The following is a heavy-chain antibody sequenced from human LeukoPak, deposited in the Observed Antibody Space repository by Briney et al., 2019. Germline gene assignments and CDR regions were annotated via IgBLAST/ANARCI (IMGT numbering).Heavy chain of an antibody. D-gene: IGHD3-16*02. CDR1: GFTFSSYL. CDR3: ARVGGRYSPLGY. Sequence: GGSLRLSCAASGFTFSSYLMSWVRQAPGKGLEWVANIKQDGSEKYYVDSVKGRFTISRDNAKNSLYLQMISLRAEDTAVYYCARVGGRYSPLGYWGQGTLVTVSS. J-gene: IGHJ4*02. V-gene: IGHV3-7*01. CDR2: IKQDGSEK.